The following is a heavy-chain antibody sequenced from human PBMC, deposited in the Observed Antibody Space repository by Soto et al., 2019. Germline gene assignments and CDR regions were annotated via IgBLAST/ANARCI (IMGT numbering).Heavy chain of an antibody. J-gene: IGHJ3*02. CDR3: ARGRGGNYYDSSGFDAFDI. CDR1: GGTFSSYA. Sequence: SVKVSCKASGGTFSSYAISWVRQAPGQGLEWMGGIIPIFGTANYAQKFQGRVTITADKSTSTAYMELSSLRSEDTAVYYCARGRGGNYYDSSGFDAFDIWGQGTMVTVSS. V-gene: IGHV1-69*06. CDR2: IIPIFGTA. D-gene: IGHD3-22*01.